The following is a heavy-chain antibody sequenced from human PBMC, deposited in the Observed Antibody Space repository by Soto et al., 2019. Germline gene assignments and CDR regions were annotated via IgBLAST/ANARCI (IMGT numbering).Heavy chain of an antibody. Sequence: PSETLSLTCAVYGGSFSGYYWSWIRQPPGKGLEWIGEINHSGSTNYNPSLKSRVTISVDTSKNQFSLKLSSVTAADTAVYYCARGPSMGWFDPWGLGTLVTVSS. CDR2: INHSGST. D-gene: IGHD3-10*01. CDR3: ARGPSMGWFDP. CDR1: GGSFSGYY. V-gene: IGHV4-34*01. J-gene: IGHJ5*02.